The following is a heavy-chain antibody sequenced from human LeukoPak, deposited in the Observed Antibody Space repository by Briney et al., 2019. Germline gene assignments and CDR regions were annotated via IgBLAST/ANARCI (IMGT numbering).Heavy chain of an antibody. CDR3: ASDLGANWFDP. CDR1: GFTFSDYY. Sequence: GGSLRLSCAASGFTFSDYYMTWIRQAPGKGLEWISYISSTGITIHYADSMKGRFTISRDNAKNSLYLQMNSLRAEDTAVYYCASDLGANWFDPWGQGTLATVSS. J-gene: IGHJ5*02. D-gene: IGHD3-16*01. CDR2: ISSTGITI. V-gene: IGHV3-11*04.